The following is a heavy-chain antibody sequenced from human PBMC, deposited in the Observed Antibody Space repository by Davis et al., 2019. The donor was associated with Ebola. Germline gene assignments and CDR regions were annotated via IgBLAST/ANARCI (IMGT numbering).Heavy chain of an antibody. V-gene: IGHV4-59*01. J-gene: IGHJ4*02. D-gene: IGHD3-22*01. CDR1: GGSISSYY. CDR3: ARVKNYYDSSGYYSESFDY. Sequence: SETLSLTCTVSGGSISSYYWSWIRQPPGKGLEWIGYIYYSGSTNYNPSLKSRVTISVDTSKNQFSLKLSSVTAADTAVHYCARVKNYYDSSGYYSESFDYWGQGTLVTVSS. CDR2: IYYSGST.